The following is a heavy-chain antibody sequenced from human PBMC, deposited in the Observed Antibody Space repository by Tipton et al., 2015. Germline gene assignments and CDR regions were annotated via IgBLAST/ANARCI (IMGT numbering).Heavy chain of an antibody. J-gene: IGHJ4*02. D-gene: IGHD3-9*01. CDR2: IYYSGKT. CDR1: GGSISSSSYY. Sequence: TLSLTCTVSGGSISSSSYYWAWIRQPPGKGLEWIGYIYYSGKTDYNPPLRSRVTISVDTSKNQFSLRLTSVTAADTAVYYCACQDYDSLTRDYQTVDYWGQGTLVTVSS. V-gene: IGHV4-39*01. CDR3: ACQDYDSLTRDYQTVDY.